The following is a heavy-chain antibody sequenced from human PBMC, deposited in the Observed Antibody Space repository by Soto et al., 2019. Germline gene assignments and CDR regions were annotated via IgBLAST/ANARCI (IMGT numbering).Heavy chain of an antibody. CDR1: GFTFSSYW. CDR3: AKVAGWIQLWLRSYYFDY. D-gene: IGHD5-18*01. Sequence: GGSLRLSCAASGFTFSSYWMSWVRQAPGKGLEWVAVISYDGSNKYYADSVKGRFTISRDNSKNTLYLQMNSLRAEDTAVYYCAKVAGWIQLWLRSYYFDYWGQGTLVTVSS. J-gene: IGHJ4*02. CDR2: ISYDGSNK. V-gene: IGHV3-30*18.